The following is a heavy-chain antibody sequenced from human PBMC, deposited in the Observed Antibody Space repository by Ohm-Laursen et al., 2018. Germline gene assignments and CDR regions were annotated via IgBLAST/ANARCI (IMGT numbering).Heavy chain of an antibody. Sequence: SLRLSCTAFGFTFADYAMHWVRQAPGKGLEWVSGISWNSGSIGYADSVKGRFTISRDNAKNSLYLQMNSLRAEDTALYYCAKDSSGRGYYYYGMDVWGQGTTVTVSS. J-gene: IGHJ6*02. CDR1: GFTFADYA. CDR3: AKDSSGRGYYYYGMDV. D-gene: IGHD6-19*01. V-gene: IGHV3-9*01. CDR2: ISWNSGSI.